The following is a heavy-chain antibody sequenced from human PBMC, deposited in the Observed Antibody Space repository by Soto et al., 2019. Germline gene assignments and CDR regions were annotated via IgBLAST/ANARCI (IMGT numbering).Heavy chain of an antibody. J-gene: IGHJ6*02. Sequence: ASVKVSCKASGYTFTSYAMHWVRQAPGQRLEWMGWINAGNGNTKYSQKFQGRVTITRDTSASTAYMELSSLRSEDTAVYYCARGIAVAGCYYGMDVWGQGTTVTVSS. V-gene: IGHV1-3*01. CDR2: INAGNGNT. CDR1: GYTFTSYA. CDR3: ARGIAVAGCYYGMDV. D-gene: IGHD6-19*01.